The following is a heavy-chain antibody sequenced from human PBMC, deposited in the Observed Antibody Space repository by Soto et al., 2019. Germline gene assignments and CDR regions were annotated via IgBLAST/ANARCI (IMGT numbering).Heavy chain of an antibody. CDR3: TTHARGDMFRN. V-gene: IGHV3-73*01. Sequence: PGGSLRLSCAASGFTFSGSALHWVRQASGKGLEWVGRIRNKANSYATAYAASVKCRVNITRDDSKDTAVLQMESLKSEDEAIHYCTTHARGDMFRNWGPGTLVTVSS. CDR2: IRNKANSYAT. D-gene: IGHD2-21*01. J-gene: IGHJ4*02. CDR1: GFTFSGSA.